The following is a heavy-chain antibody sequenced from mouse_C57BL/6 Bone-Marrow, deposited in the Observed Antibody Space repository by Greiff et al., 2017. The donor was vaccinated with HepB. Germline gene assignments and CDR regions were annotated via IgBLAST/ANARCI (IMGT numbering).Heavy chain of an antibody. CDR1: GYTFTSYW. J-gene: IGHJ2*01. Sequence: QVQLQQPGAELVKPGASVKLSCKASGYTFTSYWMQWVKQRPGQGLEWIGEIDPSDSYTNYNQKFKGKATLTVDTSSSTAYMQLSSLTAEDSAVYYCARDRGSSYFDYWGQGTTLTVSS. CDR2: IDPSDSYT. CDR3: ARDRGSSYFDY. D-gene: IGHD1-1*01. V-gene: IGHV1-50*01.